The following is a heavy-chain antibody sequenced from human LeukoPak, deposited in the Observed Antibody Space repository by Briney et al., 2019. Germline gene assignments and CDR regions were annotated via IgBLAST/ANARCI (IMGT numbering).Heavy chain of an antibody. V-gene: IGHV3-53*01. J-gene: IGHJ4*02. CDR1: GFTVSSNY. CDR3: ARGVVRGVPDY. Sequence: GGSLRLSCAASGFTVSSNYMSWVRQAPGKGLEWVSVTYSGGSTYYADSVKGRFTISRDNSKNTLYLQMNSLRAEDTAVYYCARGVVRGVPDYWGQGTLVTVSS. D-gene: IGHD3-10*01. CDR2: TYSGGST.